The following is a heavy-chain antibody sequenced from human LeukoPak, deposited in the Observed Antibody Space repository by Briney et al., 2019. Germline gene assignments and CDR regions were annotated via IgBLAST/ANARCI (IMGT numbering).Heavy chain of an antibody. V-gene: IGHV3-21*01. CDR2: ISSSSSYI. D-gene: IGHD3-10*01. Sequence: PGGSLRLSCAASGFTFSSYSMNWVRQAPGKGLEWVSSISSSSSYIYYADSVKGRFTISRDNAKNSLYLQMNSLRAEDTAVYYCARGGSGSRSYYYYMDVWGKGTTVTVSS. CDR3: ARGGSGSRSYYYYMDV. J-gene: IGHJ6*03. CDR1: GFTFSSYS.